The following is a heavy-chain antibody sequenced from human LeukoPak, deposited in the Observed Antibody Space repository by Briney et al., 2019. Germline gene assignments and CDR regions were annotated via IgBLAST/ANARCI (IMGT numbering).Heavy chain of an antibody. CDR1: GFTFSSYG. D-gene: IGHD2-2*01. CDR3: AKVPYRSSTSCYGFDY. J-gene: IGHJ4*02. Sequence: PGGSLRLSCAASGFTFSSYGMHWVRQAPGKGLEWVAFIRYDGSNKYYADSVKGRFTISRDNSKNTLYLQMNSLRAEDTAVYYCAKVPYRSSTSCYGFDYWGQGTLVTVSS. CDR2: IRYDGSNK. V-gene: IGHV3-30*02.